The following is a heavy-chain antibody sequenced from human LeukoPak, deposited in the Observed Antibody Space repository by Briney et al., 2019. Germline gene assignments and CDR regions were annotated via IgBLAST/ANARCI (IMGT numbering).Heavy chain of an antibody. V-gene: IGHV1-46*01. CDR1: GYTFTGYY. J-gene: IGHJ3*02. CDR2: INPSGGST. D-gene: IGHD3-3*01. CDR3: ARADFVGAFDI. Sequence: ASVKVSCKASGYTFTGYYMHWVRQAPGQGLEWMGIINPSGGSTSYAQKFQGRVTMTRDMSTSTVYMELSSLRSEDTAVYYCARADFVGAFDIWGQGTMVTVSS.